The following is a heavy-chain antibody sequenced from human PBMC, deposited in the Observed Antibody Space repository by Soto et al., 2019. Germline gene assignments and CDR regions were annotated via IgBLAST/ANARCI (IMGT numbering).Heavy chain of an antibody. CDR3: AREKVGTTFFDN. D-gene: IGHD1-1*01. Sequence: ETLSLTCSVAGFAISRGYYWSWVRQPPGKGLEWIGSIYPSVSSYHNPSLETRVRLSIDTSKNQFTLNLTSVTAADTALYYCAREKVGTTFFDNWGQGIQVTVSS. CDR2: IYPSVSS. J-gene: IGHJ4*02. V-gene: IGHV4-38-2*02. CDR1: GFAISRGYY.